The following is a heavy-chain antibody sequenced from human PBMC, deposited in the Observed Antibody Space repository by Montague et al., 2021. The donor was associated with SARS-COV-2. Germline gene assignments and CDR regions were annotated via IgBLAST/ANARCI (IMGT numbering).Heavy chain of an antibody. V-gene: IGHV4-39*07. CDR2: INHGGST. D-gene: IGHD2-15*01. CDR1: GGPISRSSYY. Sequence: SETLSLTCSVSGGPISRSSYYWGWIRQPPGKGLEWIGEINHGGSTNYNPSLKSRVTISVDTSKNQFSLKLSSVTAADTAVYYCARGSGCSGGSCYSEWDPYYYYGMDVWGQGTTVTVSS. CDR3: ARGSGCSGGSCYSEWDPYYYYGMDV. J-gene: IGHJ6*02.